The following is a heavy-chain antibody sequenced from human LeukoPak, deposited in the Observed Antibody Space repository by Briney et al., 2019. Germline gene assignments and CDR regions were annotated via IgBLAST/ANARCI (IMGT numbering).Heavy chain of an antibody. D-gene: IGHD2-15*01. V-gene: IGHV1-18*01. Sequence: ASVKVSCKASGYTFTSYGISWVRQAPGQGLEWMGWISAHNGNTNYAQKLQGRVTMTTDTSTSTAYMELRSLRSDDTAVYYCARDKLVRYCSGGSCYPFDYWGQGTLVTVSS. CDR2: ISAHNGNT. J-gene: IGHJ4*02. CDR3: ARDKLVRYCSGGSCYPFDY. CDR1: GYTFTSYG.